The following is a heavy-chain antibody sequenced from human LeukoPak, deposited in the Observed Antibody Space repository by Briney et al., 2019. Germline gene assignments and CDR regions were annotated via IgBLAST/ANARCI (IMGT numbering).Heavy chain of an antibody. V-gene: IGHV3-74*01. CDR2: INTDGTVT. D-gene: IGHD6-19*01. CDR1: GFTFSKYW. J-gene: IGHJ4*02. Sequence: GGSLRLFCAASGFTFSKYWMLWVRQATGKGLESVSRINTDGTVTTYADSVKGRFTVSSDNADNTMFLQMNSVRDEDTAVYYCATKQWLAPPPDSWGQGTPVTVYS. CDR3: ATKQWLAPPPDS.